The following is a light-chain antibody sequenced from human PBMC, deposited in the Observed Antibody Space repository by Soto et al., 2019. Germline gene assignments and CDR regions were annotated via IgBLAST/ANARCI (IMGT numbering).Light chain of an antibody. Sequence: QSVLTQPPSASGTPGQRVVISCSGSRSDIGTNYVYWYQQVPGTAPKLLIYSNDQRPSGVPDRYSASKSGTSASLAISGLRSEDESDYYCASWDDSMNGPVFGTGTKVIV. CDR2: SND. CDR1: RSDIGTNY. CDR3: ASWDDSMNGPV. J-gene: IGLJ1*01. V-gene: IGLV1-47*02.